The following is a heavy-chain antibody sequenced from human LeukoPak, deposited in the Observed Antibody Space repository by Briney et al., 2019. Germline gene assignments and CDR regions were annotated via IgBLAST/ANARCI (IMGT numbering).Heavy chain of an antibody. Sequence: KPSETLSLTCTVSGGSISTSTYYWGWIRQPPGKGLEWIGSISYSGSTYNNPSLKSRVTISVDTSKNQFSLKLSSVTAPDTAVYYCARRVYSGSYNWYFDLWGRGTQVTVSS. CDR1: GGSISTSTYY. CDR3: ARRVYSGSYNWYFDL. D-gene: IGHD1-26*01. CDR2: ISYSGST. J-gene: IGHJ2*01. V-gene: IGHV4-39*01.